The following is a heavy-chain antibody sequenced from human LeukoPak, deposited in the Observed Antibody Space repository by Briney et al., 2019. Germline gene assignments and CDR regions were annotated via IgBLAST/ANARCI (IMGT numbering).Heavy chain of an antibody. Sequence: SQTLSLTCAISGDSVSSNSAAGNWIRQSPSRGLEWLRRPHYRTKWYNDYAVSVKSRITINPDTSKNQFSLQLNSVTPEDTAVYYCARETLCSGGSCYYYYYYMDVWGKGTTVTVSS. V-gene: IGHV6-1*01. CDR3: ARETLCSGGSCYYYYYYMDV. D-gene: IGHD2-15*01. J-gene: IGHJ6*03. CDR1: GDSVSSNSAA. CDR2: PHYRTKWYN.